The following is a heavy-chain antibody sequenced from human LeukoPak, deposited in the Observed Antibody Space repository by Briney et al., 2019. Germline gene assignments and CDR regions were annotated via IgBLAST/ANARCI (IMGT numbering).Heavy chain of an antibody. CDR1: GFTFSSYR. D-gene: IGHD3-22*01. V-gene: IGHV3-21*01. J-gene: IGHJ4*02. CDR3: ARVDYDSSGPDY. CDR2: ISSSSSYI. Sequence: GGSLRLSCAASGFTFSSYRMNWVRQAPRKGLEWVSSISSSSSYIYYADSVKGRFTISRDNAKNSMYLQMNSLRAEDTAVYYCARVDYDSSGPDYWGQGTLVTVSS.